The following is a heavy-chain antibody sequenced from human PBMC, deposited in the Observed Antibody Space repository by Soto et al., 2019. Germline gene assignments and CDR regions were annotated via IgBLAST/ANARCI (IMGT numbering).Heavy chain of an antibody. CDR3: ARVLKDIWNYNPYYFDY. J-gene: IGHJ4*02. D-gene: IGHD1-7*01. Sequence: PSETLSLTCTVSGGSISTYSWDWIRQSPGKGLEWIGYIYYTGSTKYNPSLKSRVTISLDTSKNQFSLKLSSGTAADTAVYYCARVLKDIWNYNPYYFDYWGQGTMVTVSS. CDR2: IYYTGST. CDR1: GGSISTYS. V-gene: IGHV4-59*01.